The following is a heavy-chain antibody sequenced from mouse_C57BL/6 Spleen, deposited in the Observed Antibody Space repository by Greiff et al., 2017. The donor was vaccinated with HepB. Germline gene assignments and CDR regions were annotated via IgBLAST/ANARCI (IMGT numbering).Heavy chain of an antibody. D-gene: IGHD2-13*01. CDR2: IDPSDSYT. V-gene: IGHV1-69*01. CDR3: ARLGDYLKNFDY. Sequence: QVQLKQPGAELVMPGASVKLSCKASGYTFTSYWMHWVKQRPGQGLEWIGEIDPSDSYTNYNQKFKGKSTLTVDKSSSTAYMQLSSLTSEDSAVYYCARLGDYLKNFDYWGQGTTLTVSS. CDR1: GYTFTSYW. J-gene: IGHJ2*01.